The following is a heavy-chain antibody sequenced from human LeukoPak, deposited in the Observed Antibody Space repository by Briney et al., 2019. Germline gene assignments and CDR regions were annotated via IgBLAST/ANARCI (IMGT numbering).Heavy chain of an antibody. CDR2: IYTSGST. CDR1: GDSISSYY. J-gene: IGHJ6*03. D-gene: IGHD6-19*01. V-gene: IGHV4-4*07. Sequence: SETLSLTCTVSGDSISSYYWSWIRQPAGKGLEWIGRIYTSGSTNYTPSLKSRVTISVDTSKNQFSLKLSSVTAADTAVYYCARGPPGLIAVAGKYMDVWGKGTTVTVSS. CDR3: ARGPPGLIAVAGKYMDV.